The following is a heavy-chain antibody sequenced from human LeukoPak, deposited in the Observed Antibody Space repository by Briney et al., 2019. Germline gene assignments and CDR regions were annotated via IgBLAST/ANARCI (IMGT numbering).Heavy chain of an antibody. V-gene: IGHV3-30*04. J-gene: IGHJ4*02. CDR3: AMDYYDSLSYSRGCAY. D-gene: IGHD3-22*01. Sequence: QPGKSLRLSCAVSGFTLMILPPHCVRQAPGKGLEWVAVSSTHGSDEYYADSVKGRFTVFSDNSKKTVYLQMDSLRAEDTAVYHCAMDYYDSLSYSRGCAYSGQGALVTVSS. CDR1: GFTLMILP. CDR2: SSTHGSDE.